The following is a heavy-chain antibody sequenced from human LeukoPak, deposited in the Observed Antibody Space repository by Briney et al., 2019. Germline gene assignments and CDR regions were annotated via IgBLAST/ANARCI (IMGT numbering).Heavy chain of an antibody. CDR3: ARGYCRDDICQVFPY. CDR2: MSYSGRT. J-gene: IGHJ4*02. D-gene: IGHD2-21*02. CDR1: GGSVSSYY. V-gene: IGHV4-59*02. Sequence: PSETLSLTCTVSGGSVSSYYWSWIRQTPEKGLEWIGYMSYSGRTDYGPSLKSRVTMSVDTSKNQFSLKMSYVTAADTGVYYCARGYCRDDICQVFPYWGQGTLVTVSS.